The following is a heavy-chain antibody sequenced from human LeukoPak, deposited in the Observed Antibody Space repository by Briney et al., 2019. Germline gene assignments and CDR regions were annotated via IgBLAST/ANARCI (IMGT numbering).Heavy chain of an antibody. V-gene: IGHV4-39*07. CDR2: IYYSGST. D-gene: IGHD2-15*01. CDR3: ARDSPSVSWYDY. CDR1: GGSISSSSYY. Sequence: PSETLSLTCTVSGGSISSSSYYWGWIRQPPGKGLEWIGSIYYSGSTYYNPSLKSRVTISVDTSKNQFSLKLSSVTAADTAVYYCARDSPSVSWYDYWGQGTPVTVSS. J-gene: IGHJ4*02.